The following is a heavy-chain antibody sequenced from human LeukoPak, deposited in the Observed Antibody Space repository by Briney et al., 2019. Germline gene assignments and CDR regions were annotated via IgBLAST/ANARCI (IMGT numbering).Heavy chain of an antibody. V-gene: IGHV4-59*01. Sequence: SETLSLTCTVSRGSISSYYWSWIRQPPGQGLEWIGYIYYSGSTDYNPSLKSRVNISVDTSKNQFSLKLSSVTAADTSVYFCARVRVSSGSHPWYFDYWGQGTLVTVSS. D-gene: IGHD3-22*01. CDR2: IYYSGST. J-gene: IGHJ4*02. CDR1: RGSISSYY. CDR3: ARVRVSSGSHPWYFDY.